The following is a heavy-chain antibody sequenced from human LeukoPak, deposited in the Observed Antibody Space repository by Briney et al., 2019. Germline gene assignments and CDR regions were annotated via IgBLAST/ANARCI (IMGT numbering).Heavy chain of an antibody. J-gene: IGHJ4*02. CDR2: IKQDGSKK. Sequence: GGSLRLSCVASGFPFSSYWMTWVRQAPGKGLEWVANIKQDGSKKSYVDSVKGRFTISRDNAKNSLYLQMNSLRDEDTAVYYCARRHGDYLGGFEYWGQGTLVTVSS. V-gene: IGHV3-7*01. CDR1: GFPFSSYW. CDR3: ARRHGDYLGGFEY. D-gene: IGHD4-17*01.